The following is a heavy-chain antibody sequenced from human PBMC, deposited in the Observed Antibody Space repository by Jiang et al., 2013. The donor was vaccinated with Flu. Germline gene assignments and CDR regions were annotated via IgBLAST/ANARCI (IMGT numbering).Heavy chain of an antibody. Sequence: GAEVKKPGSSVKVSCKASGYNLGLYGISWVRQAPGQGLEWLGWISGYKGNTEYAQKFQDRVTLTTDTSTNTAYTELRNLRSDDTAVYYCARVQTRALTWTQGFYNWFDPWGQGTLVIVSS. D-gene: IGHD3/OR15-3a*01. CDR3: ARVQTRALTWTQGFYNWFDP. CDR2: ISGYKGNT. CDR1: GYNLGLYG. J-gene: IGHJ5*02. V-gene: IGHV1-18*01.